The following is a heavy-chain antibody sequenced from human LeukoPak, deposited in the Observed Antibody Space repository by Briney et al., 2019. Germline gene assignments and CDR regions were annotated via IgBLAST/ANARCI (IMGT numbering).Heavy chain of an antibody. V-gene: IGHV3-48*04. J-gene: IGHJ6*03. CDR3: AREGNQLLALHYYYYYCMDV. CDR1: GFTFSSYS. CDR2: ISSSSSTI. Sequence: GGSLRLSCAASGFTFSSYSMNWVRQAPGKGLEWVSYISSSSSTIYYADSVKGRFTISRDNAKNSLYLQMNSLRAEDTAVYYCAREGNQLLALHYYYYYCMDVWGKGTTVTVSS. D-gene: IGHD2-2*01.